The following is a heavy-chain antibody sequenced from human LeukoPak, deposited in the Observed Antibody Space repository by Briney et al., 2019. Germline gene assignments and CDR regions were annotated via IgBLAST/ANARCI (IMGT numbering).Heavy chain of an antibody. Sequence: PVRSLRLSCEASGFAFYGYSMHCVRHAPGKGLESVAAILYDRSNTYYAASVKGRFTVSRDTSKNTLLLQLNTLRPEDTAVYYCARDTGSRSSVKVGYYFDYWGQGTLVTVS. J-gene: IGHJ4*02. D-gene: IGHD3-16*02. CDR1: GFAFYGYS. CDR2: ILYDRSNT. CDR3: ARDTGSRSSVKVGYYFDY. V-gene: IGHV3-30*04.